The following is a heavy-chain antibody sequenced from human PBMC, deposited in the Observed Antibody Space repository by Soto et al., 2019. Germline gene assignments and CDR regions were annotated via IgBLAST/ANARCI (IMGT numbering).Heavy chain of an antibody. CDR2: ISNSGIP. CDR3: ARRPYYYYGMEV. Sequence: QVQLQESGPGLVKRSQTLSLTCTVAGSLMSSCNYYWSWIRRPPGQGLEWIGYISNSGIPYYNPSRKSRLPISVDTSKNQFSLKLSAVTAAGTAVYYCARRPYYYYGMEVLGQGTTVNVSS. V-gene: IGHV4-30-4*01. J-gene: IGHJ6*02. CDR1: GSLMSSCNYY.